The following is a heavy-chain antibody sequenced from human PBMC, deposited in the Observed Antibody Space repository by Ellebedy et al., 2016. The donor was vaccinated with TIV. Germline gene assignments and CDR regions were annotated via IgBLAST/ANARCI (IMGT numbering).Heavy chain of an antibody. J-gene: IGHJ4*02. CDR3: ARSPYTGYSDLGFDY. Sequence: PGGSLRLSCAAPGFTFSNYWMSWVRQAPGKGLVWVANIKQDGSETYYVDCVKGRFTISRDNAKNSLYLQMNSLRADDTAVYYCARSPYTGYSDLGFDYWGQGSLVTVSS. V-gene: IGHV3-7*01. D-gene: IGHD2-2*02. CDR1: GFTFSNYW. CDR2: IKQDGSET.